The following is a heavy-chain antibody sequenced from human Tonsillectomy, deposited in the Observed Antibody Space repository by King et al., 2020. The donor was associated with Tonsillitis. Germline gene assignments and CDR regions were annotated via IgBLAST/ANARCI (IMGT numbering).Heavy chain of an antibody. D-gene: IGHD6-19*01. V-gene: IGHV3-33*05. Sequence: HVQLVESGGGVVQPGRSLSLSCAASGFSFSSNGMHWVRQAPGKGLEWVAVISFDGSNKNYADSVKGRFTISRDNSNNTLFLHMNSLRAEDTAVYYCARERLYSSGWGIDYGGQGALLSVSS. CDR3: ARERLYSSGWGIDY. J-gene: IGHJ4*02. CDR2: ISFDGSNK. CDR1: GFSFSSNG.